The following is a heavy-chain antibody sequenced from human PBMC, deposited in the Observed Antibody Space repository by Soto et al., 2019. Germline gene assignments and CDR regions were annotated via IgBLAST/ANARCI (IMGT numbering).Heavy chain of an antibody. V-gene: IGHV2-5*02. D-gene: IGHD2-15*01. Sequence: SGPTLVKPTQTLTLTCTFSGFSLSTSGVGVGWIRQPPGKALEWLALIYWDDDKRYSPSLKSRLTITKDTSKNQVVLTMTNMDPVDTATYYCAHGLRCSGGSCYSYYFDYWGQGTLVTVSS. CDR2: IYWDDDK. CDR3: AHGLRCSGGSCYSYYFDY. CDR1: GFSLSTSGVG. J-gene: IGHJ4*02.